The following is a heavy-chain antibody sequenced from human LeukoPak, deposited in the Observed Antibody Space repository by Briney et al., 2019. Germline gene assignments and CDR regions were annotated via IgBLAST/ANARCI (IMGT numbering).Heavy chain of an antibody. CDR3: ARDRRGGSGSYRRFDY. J-gene: IGHJ4*02. Sequence: ALVKVSRKASGYTFTSYGISWVRQAPGQGLEWMGWISAYNGNTNNAQKLQGRVTMTTDTATSTAYMELRSLRSDDTAVYYCARDRRGGSGSYRRFDYWGQGTLDTVSS. V-gene: IGHV1-18*01. CDR1: GYTFTSYG. CDR2: ISAYNGNT. D-gene: IGHD3-10*01.